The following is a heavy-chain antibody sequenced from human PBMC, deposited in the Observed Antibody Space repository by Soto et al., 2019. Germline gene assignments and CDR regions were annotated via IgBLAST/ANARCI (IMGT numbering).Heavy chain of an antibody. CDR1: GGSFSGYY. D-gene: IGHD6-13*01. CDR3: ARGRLAAAGTEGAFDI. V-gene: IGHV4-34*01. CDR2: INHSGST. J-gene: IGHJ3*02. Sequence: SETLSLTCAVYGGSFSGYYWSWLRQPPGKGLEWIGEINHSGSTNYSPSLKSRVTISVDTSKNQFSLKLSSVTAADTAVYYCARGRLAAAGTEGAFDIWGQGTMVTVSS.